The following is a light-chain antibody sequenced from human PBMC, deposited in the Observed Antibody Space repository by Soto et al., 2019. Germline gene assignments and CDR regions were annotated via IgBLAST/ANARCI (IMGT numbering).Light chain of an antibody. CDR3: QKYGSSPR. V-gene: IGKV3-20*01. CDR1: QSVSSSY. CDR2: GAS. J-gene: IGKJ1*01. Sequence: VLTQSPGTLSLSPGERATLSCRASQSVSSSYLAWYQQKPGQAPRLLIYGASSRATGIPDRFSGSGSGTDFTITISRMEPEDFAVYYCQKYGSSPRFGQGTKVEIK.